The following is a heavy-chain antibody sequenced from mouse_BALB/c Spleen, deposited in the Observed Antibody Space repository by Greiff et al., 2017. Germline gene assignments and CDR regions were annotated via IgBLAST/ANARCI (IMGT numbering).Heavy chain of an antibody. CDR2: INPSNGRT. CDR1: GYTFTSYW. Sequence: QVQLQQPGAELVKPGASVKLSCKASGYTFTSYWMHWVKQRPGQGLEWIGEINPSNGRTNYNEKFKSKATLTVDKSSSTAYMQLSSLTSEDSAVYYCARLGFNYNGYGGRTASMYAMDYWGQGTSVTVSS. D-gene: IGHD1-2*01. CDR3: ARLGFNYNGYGGRTASMYAMDY. J-gene: IGHJ4*01. V-gene: IGHV1S81*02.